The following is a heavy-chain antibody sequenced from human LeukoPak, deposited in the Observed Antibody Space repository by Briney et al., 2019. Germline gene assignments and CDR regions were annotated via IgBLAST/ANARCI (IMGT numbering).Heavy chain of an antibody. J-gene: IGHJ4*02. CDR3: ARDFVPFRHCATDCPPTYYFGS. CDR2: ISLGSTYI. V-gene: IGHV3-21*01. D-gene: IGHD2-15*01. Sequence: GGSLRLSCAASGFTFNTYAMSWVRQAPGKGLEWASSISLGSTYISYGDSVKGRFTISRDNAKNSLYLQMNSLRVEDTAVYYCARDFVPFRHCATDCPPTYYFGSWGQGTLVTVSS. CDR1: GFTFNTYA.